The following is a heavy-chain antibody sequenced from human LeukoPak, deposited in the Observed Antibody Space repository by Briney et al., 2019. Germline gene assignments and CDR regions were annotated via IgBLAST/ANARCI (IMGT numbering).Heavy chain of an antibody. D-gene: IGHD3-3*01. CDR3: ARGHHYDFYFNYFDY. V-gene: IGHV3-53*01. CDR2: IYSGGST. J-gene: IGHJ4*02. CDR1: GFTVSSNY. Sequence: PGGSLRLSCAASGFTVSSNYMSWVRQAPGKGLEWVSVIYSGGSTYYADSVKGRFTISRDNSKNTLYLQMNSLRAEDTAVYYCARGHHYDFYFNYFDYWGQGTLVTVSS.